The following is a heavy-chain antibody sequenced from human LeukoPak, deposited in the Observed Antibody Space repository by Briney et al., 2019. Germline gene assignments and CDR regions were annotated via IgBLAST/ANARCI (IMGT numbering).Heavy chain of an antibody. Sequence: PSETLSLTCTVSGGFISSSYWSWIRQPPGKGLEWIGYIYTSGSTSYNPSLKSRVTISVDTSKTQFSLKLSSVTAADTAVYYCARLRSNYFDYWGQGTLVTVSS. V-gene: IGHV4-4*09. CDR2: IYTSGST. CDR1: GGFISSSY. J-gene: IGHJ4*02. D-gene: IGHD1-26*01. CDR3: ARLRSNYFDY.